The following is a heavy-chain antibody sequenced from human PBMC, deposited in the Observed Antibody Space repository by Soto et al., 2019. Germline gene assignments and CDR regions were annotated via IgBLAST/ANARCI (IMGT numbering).Heavy chain of an antibody. V-gene: IGHV1-18*01. D-gene: IGHD6-6*01. Sequence: QVHLVQSGAEVKKPGASVKVSCKCSGYTFTSYGITWVRQAPGQGLEWMGWISAHNDNTDYAQKLQGRVTVTRDTSTSPAYMELRSLRSDDTAVYYCARGRDGDYWGQGALVTVSS. CDR2: ISAHNDNT. J-gene: IGHJ4*02. CDR1: GYTFTSYG. CDR3: ARGRDGDY.